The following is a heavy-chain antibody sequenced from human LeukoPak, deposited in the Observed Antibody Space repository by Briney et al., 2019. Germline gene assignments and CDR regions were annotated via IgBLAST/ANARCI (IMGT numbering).Heavy chain of an antibody. Sequence: SETLSLTCTVSGGSISSYYWSWIRQPAGEGLEWIGRIYTSGSTNYNPSLKSRVTLSVGTSKNQFSLKLSSVTAADTAVYYCARESEEYYFDYWGQGTLVTVSS. V-gene: IGHV4-4*07. CDR1: GGSISSYY. CDR3: ARESEEYYFDY. J-gene: IGHJ4*02. CDR2: IYTSGST. D-gene: IGHD3-10*01.